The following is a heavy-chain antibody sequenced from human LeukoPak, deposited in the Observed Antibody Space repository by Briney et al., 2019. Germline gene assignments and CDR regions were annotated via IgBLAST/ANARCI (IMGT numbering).Heavy chain of an antibody. CDR2: FYTSETT. Sequence: PSQTLSLTCTVSGGSISSASYYWSWIRQPAGKGLEWLGRFYTSETTNYNPSLKSRVTISVDTSKNQFSLKLSSVTAADTAVYYCARGGPLVGSFDYWGQGTLVTVSS. D-gene: IGHD1-26*01. J-gene: IGHJ4*02. CDR1: GGSISSASYY. CDR3: ARGGPLVGSFDY. V-gene: IGHV4-61*02.